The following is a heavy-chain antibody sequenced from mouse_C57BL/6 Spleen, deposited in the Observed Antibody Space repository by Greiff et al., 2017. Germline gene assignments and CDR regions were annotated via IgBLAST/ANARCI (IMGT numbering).Heavy chain of an antibody. CDR2: INYDGSST. J-gene: IGHJ1*03. CDR1: GFTFSDYY. CDR3: ARGYSNYWYFDV. D-gene: IGHD2-5*01. V-gene: IGHV5-16*01. Sequence: DVKLVESEGGLVQPGSSMKLSCTASGFTFSDYYMAWVRQVPEKGLEWVANINYDGSSTYYLDSLKSRFIISRDNAKNILYLQMSSLKSEDTATYYCARGYSNYWYFDVWGTGTTVTVSS.